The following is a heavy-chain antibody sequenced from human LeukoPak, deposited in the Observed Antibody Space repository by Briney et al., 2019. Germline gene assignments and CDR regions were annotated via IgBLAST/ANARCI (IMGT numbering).Heavy chain of an antibody. D-gene: IGHD3-10*01. V-gene: IGHV4-59*08. CDR3: ARGWRVRSGPPFDP. CDR1: GGSISSYY. J-gene: IGHJ5*02. Sequence: SETLSLTCTVPGGSISSYYWSWIRQPPGKGLEWIGYIYYSGSTNCKPSLKSRVTISVDTSKNQFSLKLSSVTAADTAVYYCARGWRVRSGPPFDPWGQGTLVTVSS. CDR2: IYYSGST.